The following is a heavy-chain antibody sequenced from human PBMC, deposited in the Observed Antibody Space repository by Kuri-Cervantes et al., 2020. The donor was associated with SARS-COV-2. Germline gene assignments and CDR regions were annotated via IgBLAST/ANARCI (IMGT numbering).Heavy chain of an antibody. D-gene: IGHD3-22*01. CDR1: GFTFSSYS. CDR2: ISSSSSYI. CDR3: ARERSDYYDSRPDY. J-gene: IGHJ4*02. V-gene: IGHV3-21*01. Sequence: GGSLRLSCAASGFTFSSYSMNWVRQAPGRGLEWVSSISSSSSYIYYADSVKSRFTISRDNAKNSLYLQMNSLRAEDTAVYYCARERSDYYDSRPDYWGQGTLVTVSS.